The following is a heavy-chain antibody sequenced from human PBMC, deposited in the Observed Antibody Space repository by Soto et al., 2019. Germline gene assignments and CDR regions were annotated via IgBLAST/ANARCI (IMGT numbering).Heavy chain of an antibody. CDR3: ARDPGGRAVGWEYSFDY. CDR2: IYYSGST. V-gene: IGHV4-59*01. D-gene: IGHD1-26*01. Sequence: SETLSLTCTVSGGSISNYYWTWIRQPPGKGLEWIGYIYYSGSTNYNPSLKSRVTISVDTSKNQFSLKLSSVTAADTAVYFCARDPGGRAVGWEYSFDYWGQGILVNVSS. CDR1: GGSISNYY. J-gene: IGHJ4*02.